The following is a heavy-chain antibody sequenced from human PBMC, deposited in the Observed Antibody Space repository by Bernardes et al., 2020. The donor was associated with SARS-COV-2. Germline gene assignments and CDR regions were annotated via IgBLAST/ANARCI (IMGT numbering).Heavy chain of an antibody. CDR1: GDTFTTYW. V-gene: IGHV5-51*01. Sequence: GESLKISCKDSGDTFTTYWIGWVRQMPGKGLEWMGIIYPGDSDTTYSPSFQGQVTISVDKSISTTYLQWSSLKASDTAIYYCARRRGGDYFDPWGQGTLVTVSS. CDR3: ARRRGGDYFDP. CDR2: IYPGDSDT. D-gene: IGHD3-16*01. J-gene: IGHJ5*02.